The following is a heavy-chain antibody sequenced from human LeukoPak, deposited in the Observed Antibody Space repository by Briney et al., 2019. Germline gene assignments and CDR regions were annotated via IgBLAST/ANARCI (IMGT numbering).Heavy chain of an antibody. CDR2: TYYRSKWYN. J-gene: IGHJ6*02. CDR3: ARDDYDFWSGYYPGSYYGMDV. CDR1: GDSFSSNSAA. Sequence: SQTLSLTCAISGDSFSSNSAAWNWIRQSPSRGLEWLGRTYYRSKWYNDYAVSVKSRITINPDTSKNQFSLQLNSVTPEDTAVYYCARDDYDFWSGYYPGSYYGMDVWGQGTTVTVSS. V-gene: IGHV6-1*01. D-gene: IGHD3-3*01.